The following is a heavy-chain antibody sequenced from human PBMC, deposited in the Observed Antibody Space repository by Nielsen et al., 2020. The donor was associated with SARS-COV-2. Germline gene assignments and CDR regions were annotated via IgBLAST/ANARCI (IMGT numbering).Heavy chain of an antibody. CDR2: IRNRGGRT. J-gene: IGHJ4*02. CDR1: GFTISSYG. V-gene: IGHV3-23*01. Sequence: GESLKISCAASGFTISSYGMSWVRQVSGKGLEWLSEIRNRGGRTRYADSVKGRFTISRDSSKNTLYLQMNSLRVDDTAVYYCARYRAQGFMGFDNWGQGTLVTVSS. D-gene: IGHD3-16*01. CDR3: ARYRAQGFMGFDN.